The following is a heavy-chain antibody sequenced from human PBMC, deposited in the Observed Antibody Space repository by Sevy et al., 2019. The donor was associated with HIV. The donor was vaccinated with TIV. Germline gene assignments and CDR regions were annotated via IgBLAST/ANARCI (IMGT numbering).Heavy chain of an antibody. CDR2: ISWDGGST. CDR1: GFSLDDYT. V-gene: IGHV3-43*01. J-gene: IGHJ4*02. Sequence: GGSLRLSCAASGFSLDDYTMHWVRQAPGKGLEWVSLISWDGGSTYYADSVKGRFTISRDNSKNSLYLQMNSLRTEDTALYYCAKDPVAAAGPGYFDYWGQGPLVTVSS. D-gene: IGHD6-13*01. CDR3: AKDPVAAAGPGYFDY.